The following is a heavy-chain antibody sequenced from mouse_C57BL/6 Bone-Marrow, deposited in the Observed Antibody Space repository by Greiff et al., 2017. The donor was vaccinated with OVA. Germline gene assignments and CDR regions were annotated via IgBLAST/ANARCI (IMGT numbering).Heavy chain of an antibody. CDR3: TTEDYNAMDY. J-gene: IGHJ4*01. CDR1: GFNIKDDY. CDR2: IDPENGDT. V-gene: IGHV14-4*01. Sequence: VQLQQSGAELVRPGASVKLSCTASGFNIKDDYMHWVKQRPEQGLEWIGLIDPENGDTEYASKFQGKATITADTSSNTAYLQLSSLTSEDTAVYYCTTEDYNAMDYWGQGTSVTVSS.